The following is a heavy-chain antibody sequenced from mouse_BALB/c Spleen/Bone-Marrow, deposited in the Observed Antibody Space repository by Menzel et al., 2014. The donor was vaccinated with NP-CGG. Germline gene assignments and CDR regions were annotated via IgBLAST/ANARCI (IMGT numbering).Heavy chain of an antibody. J-gene: IGHJ2*01. CDR2: IRNKANGYIT. CDR1: GFTFTDYY. Sequence: EVQVVESGGGLVQPGGSLRLSCAPSGFTFTDYYMNWVRQPPGKALEWLGFIRNKANGYITEYSASVKGRFTISRDNSQNILYLQMNTLRAEDSATYYCARDKGRVFFDYWGQGTTLTVSS. V-gene: IGHV7-3*02. CDR3: ARDKGRVFFDY.